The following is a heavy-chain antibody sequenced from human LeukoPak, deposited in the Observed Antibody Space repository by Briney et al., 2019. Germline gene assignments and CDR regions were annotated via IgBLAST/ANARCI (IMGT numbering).Heavy chain of an antibody. CDR1: GGSISSSSYY. J-gene: IGHJ6*03. CDR3: ARGEAAAGYYYYYMDV. V-gene: IGHV4-39*07. D-gene: IGHD6-13*01. Sequence: PSETLSLTCTVSGGSISSSSYYWGWIRQPPGKGLEWIGSIYYSGSIYYNPSLKSRVTISVDTSKNQFSLKLSSVTAADTAVYYCARGEAAAGYYYYYMDVWAKGPRSPSP. CDR2: IYYSGSI.